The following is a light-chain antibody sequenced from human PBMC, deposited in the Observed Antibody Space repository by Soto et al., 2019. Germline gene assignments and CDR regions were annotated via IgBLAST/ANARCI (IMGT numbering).Light chain of an antibody. CDR1: QSVSSSY. Sequence: EIVLTHSPGTLSLSPGERATLSCRASQSVSSSYLAWYQQKPGQAPRLLIYGASSRATGISDRFSGSGSGTDFTLTISRLEPEDFAVYYCQQYGSSPLTFGGGTKVEIK. CDR2: GAS. J-gene: IGKJ4*01. V-gene: IGKV3-20*01. CDR3: QQYGSSPLT.